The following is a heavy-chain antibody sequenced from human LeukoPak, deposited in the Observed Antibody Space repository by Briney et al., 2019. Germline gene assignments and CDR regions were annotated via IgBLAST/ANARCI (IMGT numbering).Heavy chain of an antibody. J-gene: IGHJ4*01. CDR1: GFSFDDYA. D-gene: IGHD1-1*01. CDR3: AKDGRPDTYGNFDL. Sequence: SGGSLSLFCAASGFSFDDYAVHWLRQAPGKGVQWVSGISWNSGSEGYADSVKGRFTISRDNAKNSLYLQMNSLRAEDTAFYYCAKDGRPDTYGNFDLWGHGTLVTVSS. CDR2: ISWNSGSE. V-gene: IGHV3-9*01.